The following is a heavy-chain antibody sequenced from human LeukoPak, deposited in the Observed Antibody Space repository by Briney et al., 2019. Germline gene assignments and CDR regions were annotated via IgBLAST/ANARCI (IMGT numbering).Heavy chain of an antibody. J-gene: IGHJ1*01. CDR2: IYHSGST. CDR1: GGSINSGGYY. CDR3: ARQPRYEGYCSSTSCYRTRGYFQH. Sequence: SETLSLTCTVSGGSINSGGYYWSWIRQPPGKGLEWIGYIYHSGSTYYNPSLKSRVTISIDTSKNQFSLKLSSVTAADTAVYYCARQPRYEGYCSSTSCYRTRGYFQHWGQGTLVTVSS. D-gene: IGHD2-2*02. V-gene: IGHV4-30-2*01.